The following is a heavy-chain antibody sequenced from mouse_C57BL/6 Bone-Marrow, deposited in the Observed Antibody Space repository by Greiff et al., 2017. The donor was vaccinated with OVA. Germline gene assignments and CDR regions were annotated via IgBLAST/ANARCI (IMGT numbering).Heavy chain of an antibody. D-gene: IGHD1-1*01. V-gene: IGHV5-2*01. Sequence: EVQVVESGGGLVQPGESLKLSCESNEYEFPSHDMSWVRKTPEKRLELVAAFNSDGGSTYYPDTMERRFIISRDNTKKTLYLQMSSLRSEDTAVYDWAKHGNGSRGNYAMDYWGQGTSVTVSS. J-gene: IGHJ4*01. CDR1: EYEFPSHD. CDR2: FNSDGGST. CDR3: AKHGNGSRGNYAMDY.